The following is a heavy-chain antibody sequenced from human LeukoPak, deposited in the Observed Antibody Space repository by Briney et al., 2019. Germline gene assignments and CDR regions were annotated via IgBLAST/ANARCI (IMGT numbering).Heavy chain of an antibody. J-gene: IGHJ4*02. V-gene: IGHV1-2*02. CDR2: INPNSGGT. D-gene: IGHD6-19*01. CDR3: ARSSSGWYGEFDY. Sequence: ASVTVSCKASGYTFTVYYMHWVRQAPGQGLEWMGWINPNSGGTNYAQKFQGRVTMTRDTSISTAYMELSRLRSDDTAVYYCARSSSGWYGEFDYWGQGTLVTVSS. CDR1: GYTFTVYY.